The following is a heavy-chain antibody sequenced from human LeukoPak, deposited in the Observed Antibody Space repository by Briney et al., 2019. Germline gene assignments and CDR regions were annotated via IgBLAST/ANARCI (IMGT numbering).Heavy chain of an antibody. CDR1: GYTFTSYG. CDR3: ARNQYYYDSSGYFYAFDI. Sequence: ASVKVSCKASGYTFTSYGISWVRQAPGQGLEWMGWISAYNGNTNYAQKLQGRVTMTTDTSTSTAYMELSSLRSEDTAVYYCARNQYYYDSSGYFYAFDIWGQGTMVTVSS. CDR2: ISAYNGNT. V-gene: IGHV1-18*01. J-gene: IGHJ3*02. D-gene: IGHD3-22*01.